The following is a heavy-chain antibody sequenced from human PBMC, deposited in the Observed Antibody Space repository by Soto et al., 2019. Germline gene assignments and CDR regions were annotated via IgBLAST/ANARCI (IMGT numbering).Heavy chain of an antibody. Sequence: EVQLLDSGGALVQPGGSLRLSCAASGFSFSSHVMSWVRQAPGKGLEWVSSISGSGGGTYYADSVKGRFIISRDNSKNPLELQRNSLRVEGTAVECCAKGWCDSGGQGTVVTGSS. CDR2: ISGSGGGT. J-gene: IGHJ5*01. V-gene: IGHV3-23*01. CDR3: AKGWCDS. CDR1: GFSFSSHV.